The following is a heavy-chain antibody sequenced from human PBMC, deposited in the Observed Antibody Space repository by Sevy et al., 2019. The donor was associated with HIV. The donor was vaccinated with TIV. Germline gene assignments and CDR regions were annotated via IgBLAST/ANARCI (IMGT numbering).Heavy chain of an antibody. CDR1: GFTFSNYA. CDR2: ISRSGGST. Sequence: GGSLRLSCPASGFTFSNYAMSWVRQAPGKGLEWVSSISRSGGSTYYADSVKGRFTISRDNSKNTLYLQMNSLRAEETAVYYCAKVDVVVPVADYGLDVWGQGTTVTVS. CDR3: AKVDVVVPVADYGLDV. V-gene: IGHV3-23*01. J-gene: IGHJ6*02. D-gene: IGHD2-2*01.